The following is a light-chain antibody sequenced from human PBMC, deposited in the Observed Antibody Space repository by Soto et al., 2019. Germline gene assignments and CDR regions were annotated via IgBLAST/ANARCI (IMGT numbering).Light chain of an antibody. CDR3: QQRSNWPSIT. CDR1: QSVSSSY. Sequence: EIVLTQSPGTLSLSPGERATLSCRASQSVSSSYLAWYQQKPGQAPRLLIYGASSRATGIPDTFSGSGSGTDFTLTISSLEPEDFAVYYCQQRSNWPSITFGQGTRLEIK. V-gene: IGKV3D-20*02. CDR2: GAS. J-gene: IGKJ5*01.